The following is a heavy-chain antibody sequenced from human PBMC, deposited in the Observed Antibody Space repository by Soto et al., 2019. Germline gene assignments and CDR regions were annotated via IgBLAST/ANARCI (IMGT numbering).Heavy chain of an antibody. CDR2: ISSSSSYI. CDR3: ATASLGYSYGFFAFDI. Sequence: GGSLRLSCAASGFTFSSYSMNWVRQAPGKGLEWVSSISSSSSYIYYADSVKGRFTISRDNAKNSLYLQMNSLRAEDTAVYYCATASLGYSYGFFAFDIWGQGTMVTVSS. D-gene: IGHD5-18*01. J-gene: IGHJ3*02. V-gene: IGHV3-21*01. CDR1: GFTFSSYS.